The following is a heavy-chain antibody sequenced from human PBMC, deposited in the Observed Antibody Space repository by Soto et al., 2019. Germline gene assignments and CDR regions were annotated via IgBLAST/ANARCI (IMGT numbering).Heavy chain of an antibody. CDR3: ARVDLYYYYMDV. CDR2: IYYSGST. V-gene: IGHV4-59*01. Sequence: SETLSLTCTFSGGSITSYYWSWIRQPPGKGLEWIGSIYYSGSTNYNPSLKSRVTISVDTSNNQFSLKLSSVAAADTAVYYCARVDLYYYYMDVWGKGTTVTVSS. J-gene: IGHJ6*03. D-gene: IGHD3-9*01. CDR1: GGSITSYY.